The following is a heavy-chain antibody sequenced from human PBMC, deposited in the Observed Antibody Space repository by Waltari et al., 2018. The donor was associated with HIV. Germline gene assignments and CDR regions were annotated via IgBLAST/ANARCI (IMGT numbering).Heavy chain of an antibody. V-gene: IGHV4-39*01. D-gene: IGHD2-8*01. CDR2: IYYTATP. CDR1: GGSVINSDYY. Sequence: QLQLQQSGPGLVKPSETLSLTCTVSGGSVINSDYYWDFIRQSPGKGLEWIGIIYYTATPSSNPSLKSRVTMSADWSRNQFSLRLNSVTAADTAIYYGARRPRMAAFYLYYGMDVWGQGTTVTVSS. J-gene: IGHJ6*02. CDR3: ARRPRMAAFYLYYGMDV.